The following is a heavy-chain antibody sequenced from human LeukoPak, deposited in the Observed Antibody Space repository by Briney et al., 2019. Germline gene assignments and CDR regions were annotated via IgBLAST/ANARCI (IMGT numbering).Heavy chain of an antibody. CDR1: GFTFSSYW. V-gene: IGHV3-74*01. J-gene: IGHJ4*02. D-gene: IGHD2-15*01. CDR3: ARGERGVAFDY. CDR2: INSDGSST. Sequence: PGGSLRLSCAASGFTFSSYWMHWVRQAPGKGLVWVSRINSDGSSTSYADSVKGRFTISRDNAKNTLYLQMNSLRAKDTAVYYCARGERGVAFDYWGQGTLVTVSS.